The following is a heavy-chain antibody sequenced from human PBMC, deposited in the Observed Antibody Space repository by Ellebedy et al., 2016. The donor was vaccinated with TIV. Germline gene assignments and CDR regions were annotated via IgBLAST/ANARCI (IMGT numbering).Heavy chain of an antibody. Sequence: GGSLRLXXAASGFTFSSYALTWVRQAPGKGLEWVSAIAGSGGTTYYADSVKGRFTISRDNSKNTLYLQMNNLRAEDTAVYYCARDFGYSGHEHWGQGTLVTVSS. D-gene: IGHD5-12*01. J-gene: IGHJ1*01. CDR1: GFTFSSYA. V-gene: IGHV3-23*01. CDR3: ARDFGYSGHEH. CDR2: IAGSGGTT.